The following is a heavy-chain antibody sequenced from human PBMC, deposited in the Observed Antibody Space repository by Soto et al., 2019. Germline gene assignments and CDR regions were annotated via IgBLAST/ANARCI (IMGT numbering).Heavy chain of an antibody. CDR2: ISAYYGST. CDR1: GYTFTDFG. J-gene: IGHJ4*02. CDR3: AREMPGYCSNSACLPGY. Sequence: QVQLVQSGPEVKKPGASVKVSCKASGYTFTDFGLIWVRQAPGQGPEWMGWISAYYGSTNYAQKFQDRVTMTRDTSTNTVYMELRSLRSDDTARYYCAREMPGYCSNSACLPGYWGQGTQVTVSS. D-gene: IGHD2-2*03. V-gene: IGHV1-18*01.